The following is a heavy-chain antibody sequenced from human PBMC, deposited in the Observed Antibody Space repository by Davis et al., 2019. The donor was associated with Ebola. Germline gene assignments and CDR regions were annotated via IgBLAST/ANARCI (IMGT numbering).Heavy chain of an antibody. CDR3: AREPCDY. CDR2: ISSSSSTI. Sequence: GESLKISCAASGFTFSSYAMSWVRQAPGKGLEWVSAISSSSSTIYYADSVKGRFTISRDNAKNSLYLQMNSLRDEDTAVYYCAREPCDYWGQGTLVTVSS. V-gene: IGHV3-48*02. CDR1: GFTFSSYA. J-gene: IGHJ4*02.